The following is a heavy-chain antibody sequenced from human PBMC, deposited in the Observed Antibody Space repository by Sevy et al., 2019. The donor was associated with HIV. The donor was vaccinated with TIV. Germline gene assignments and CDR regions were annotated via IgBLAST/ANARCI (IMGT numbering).Heavy chain of an antibody. CDR3: AREAGYTTTWSPGNY. J-gene: IGHJ4*02. CDR1: GFNFRTHA. CDR2: ISSTGSHK. D-gene: IGHD5-12*01. V-gene: IGHV3-30-3*01. Sequence: GGSLRLSFAASGFNFRTHAMHWVRQPPGKGLEWVAVISSTGSHKYYANSVRGRVTISRDNSENTLSLQMNWLRLDDTGLYYCAREAGYTTTWSPGNYWGLGTLVTVSS.